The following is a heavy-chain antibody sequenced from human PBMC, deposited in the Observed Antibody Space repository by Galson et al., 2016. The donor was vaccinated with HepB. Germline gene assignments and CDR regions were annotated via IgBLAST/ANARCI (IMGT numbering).Heavy chain of an antibody. J-gene: IGHJ4*02. D-gene: IGHD5/OR15-5a*01. CDR3: VRWVSGAADY. Sequence: SLRLSCAASGYTSSDHYMDWVRQATGKGLEWVGRTRNRRNSFITEYAASVRGRFTISRDDSKHSVYLQMNSLKTEDTAVYYCVRWVSGAADYWGQGALVTVSS. CDR2: TRNRRNSFIT. CDR1: GYTSSDHY. V-gene: IGHV3-72*01.